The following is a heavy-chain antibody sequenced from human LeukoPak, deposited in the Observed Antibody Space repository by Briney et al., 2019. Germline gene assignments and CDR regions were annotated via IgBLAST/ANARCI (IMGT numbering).Heavy chain of an antibody. Sequence: SETLSLTCTVSGGSISSYYWSWIRQPAGKGLEWIGRIYTSGSTNYNPSLKSRVTISVDKSKKQFSLKLSSVTAADTAVYYCARETLQRELRGAYNWFDPWGQGSLVTVSS. CDR1: GGSISSYY. D-gene: IGHD1-26*01. V-gene: IGHV4-4*07. CDR2: IYTSGST. CDR3: ARETLQRELRGAYNWFDP. J-gene: IGHJ5*02.